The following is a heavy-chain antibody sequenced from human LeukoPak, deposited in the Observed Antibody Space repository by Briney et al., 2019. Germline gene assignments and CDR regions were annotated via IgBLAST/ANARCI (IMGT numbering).Heavy chain of an antibody. V-gene: IGHV3-23*01. CDR1: GSTFRFYG. D-gene: IGHD6-19*01. Sequence: GGSLRLSCVASGSTFRFYGMSWVRQAPGKGLEWVSFISGSGGSTYYADFTKGRFTISRDNSKNTLFLQMNSLRAEDTAVYYCARGLDRFGGWYEYWGQGTLVTVSS. CDR2: ISGSGGST. CDR3: ARGLDRFGGWYEY. J-gene: IGHJ4*02.